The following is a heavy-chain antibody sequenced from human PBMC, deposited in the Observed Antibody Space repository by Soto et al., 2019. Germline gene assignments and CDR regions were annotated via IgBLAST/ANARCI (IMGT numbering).Heavy chain of an antibody. CDR2: ISSSSSYI. CDR1: GFTFSSYS. D-gene: IGHD6-13*01. V-gene: IGHV3-21*01. J-gene: IGHJ6*03. Sequence: GGSLRLSCAASGFTFSSYSMNWVRQAPGKGLEWVSSISSSSSYIYYADSVKGRFTISRDNAKNSLYLQMYSLRAEDTAVYYCARVVFQYSSSWYSEIYYYMDVWGKGTTVTVSS. CDR3: ARVVFQYSSSWYSEIYYYMDV.